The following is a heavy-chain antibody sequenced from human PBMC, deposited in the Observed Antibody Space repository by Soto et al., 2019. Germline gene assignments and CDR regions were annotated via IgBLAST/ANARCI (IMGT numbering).Heavy chain of an antibody. Sequence: QVQLVQSGAEVKKPGASVKVSCKASGYTFTGYYMHWVRQAPGQRLEWMGWINPNSGGTNYAQKFQGWVAVTRDTSISTAYMELSRMRSDDTAVYYCARAHCGGDCYSGVDYWGQGTLVTVSS. J-gene: IGHJ4*02. CDR1: GYTFTGYY. CDR3: ARAHCGGDCYSGVDY. V-gene: IGHV1-2*04. CDR2: INPNSGGT. D-gene: IGHD2-21*02.